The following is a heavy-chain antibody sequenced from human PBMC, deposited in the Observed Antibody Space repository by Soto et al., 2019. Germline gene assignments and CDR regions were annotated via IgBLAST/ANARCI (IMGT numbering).Heavy chain of an antibody. CDR2: ISYDGSNK. D-gene: IGHD1-1*01. V-gene: IGHV3-30*03. J-gene: IGHJ4*02. CDR3: VRTIQPGTTTYFDY. CDR1: GFTFSSYG. Sequence: GGSLRLSCAASGFTFSSYGMHWVRQAPGKGLEWVAVISYDGSNKYYADSVKGRFTISRDNSKNTLYLQMNSLKTEDTAVYYCVRTIQPGTTTYFDYWGQGTLVTVSS.